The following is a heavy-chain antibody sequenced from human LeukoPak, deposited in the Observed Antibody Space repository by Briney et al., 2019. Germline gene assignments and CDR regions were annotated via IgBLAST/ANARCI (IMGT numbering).Heavy chain of an antibody. CDR3: AREVGWLHPQGAFDI. J-gene: IGHJ3*02. CDR1: GYSISSGFH. D-gene: IGHD5-12*01. Sequence: SETLSLTCTVSGYSISSGFHWGWIRQPPGKGLEWIGNVYHNGSTYYNPSLKGRVTVSVDTSKNHFSLKLGSVTAADTAVYYCAREVGWLHPQGAFDIWGQGTMVTVSS. CDR2: VYHNGST. V-gene: IGHV4-38-2*02.